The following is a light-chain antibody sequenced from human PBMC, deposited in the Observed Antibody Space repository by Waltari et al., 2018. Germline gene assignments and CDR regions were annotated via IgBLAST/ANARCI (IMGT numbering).Light chain of an antibody. J-gene: IGKJ2*01. CDR3: HQFDNLPYT. V-gene: IGKV1-33*01. CDR2: DAS. Sequence: DIRMTQSPSSLSASVGDRVTITCQASQDINNYLNWYQQKPGKAPEVLIYDASNLATGVPSRFSGSGSGTDFTFTISSLQPEDIATYYCHQFDNLPYTFGQGTKLEIK. CDR1: QDINNY.